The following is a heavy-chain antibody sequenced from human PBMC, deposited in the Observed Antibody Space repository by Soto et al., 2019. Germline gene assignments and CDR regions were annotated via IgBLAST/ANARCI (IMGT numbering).Heavy chain of an antibody. V-gene: IGHV1-46*01. Sequence: QVQLVQSGTEVKRPGASVKLSCEASGYIFTNYYIHWVRQAPGHGLEWMGIINPRDGSTTFALKFQGRVTLTSDTSTSTVYMELSSLRSEDTAVYYCARDGYAYGPYNYFDPWGQGTRVTVSS. CDR2: INPRDGST. CDR1: GYIFTNYY. CDR3: ARDGYAYGPYNYFDP. J-gene: IGHJ5*02. D-gene: IGHD5-18*01.